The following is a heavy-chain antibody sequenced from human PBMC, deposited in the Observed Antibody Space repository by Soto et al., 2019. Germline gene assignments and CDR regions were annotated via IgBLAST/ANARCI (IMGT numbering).Heavy chain of an antibody. CDR3: AKTPPVGYDILTGFDY. J-gene: IGHJ4*02. V-gene: IGHV3-23*01. Sequence: GGSLRLSCAASGFTFSSYAMSWVRQAPGKGLEWVSAISGSGGSTYYADSAKGRFTISRDNSKNTLYLQMNSLRAEDTAVYYCAKTPPVGYDILTGFDYWRQVTLVTVSS. CDR1: GFTFSSYA. D-gene: IGHD3-9*01. CDR2: ISGSGGST.